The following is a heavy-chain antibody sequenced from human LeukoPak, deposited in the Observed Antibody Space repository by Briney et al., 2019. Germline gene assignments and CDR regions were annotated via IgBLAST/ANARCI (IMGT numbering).Heavy chain of an antibody. D-gene: IGHD1-26*01. CDR2: IAHDGSIT. J-gene: IGHJ4*02. CDR1: GFIFSRYG. V-gene: IGHV3-30*03. Sequence: PGGSLRLSCAASGFIFSRYGMQWVRQAPGKGPEWVAVIAHDGSITHYADSVKGRFTISRDNSKNALYLQMSSLTSEDTAMYYCARDSVGATTSDYWGQGTLVTVSS. CDR3: ARDSVGATTSDY.